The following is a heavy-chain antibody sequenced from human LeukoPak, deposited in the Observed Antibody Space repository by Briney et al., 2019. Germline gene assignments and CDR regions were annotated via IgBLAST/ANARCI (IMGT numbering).Heavy chain of an antibody. CDR2: ISWNSGSI. Sequence: GGSLRLSCAASGFTFEDYAMHWVRQAPGKGLEWVSGISWNSGSIGYADSVKGRFTISRDNAKNSLYLQMNSLRAEDTALYYCAKDMFLAGIAVAGRFDYWGQGTLVTVSS. CDR3: AKDMFLAGIAVAGRFDY. CDR1: GFTFEDYA. D-gene: IGHD6-19*01. J-gene: IGHJ4*02. V-gene: IGHV3-9*01.